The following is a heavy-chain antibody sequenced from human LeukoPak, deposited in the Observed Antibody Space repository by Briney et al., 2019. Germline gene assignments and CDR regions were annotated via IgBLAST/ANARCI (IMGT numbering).Heavy chain of an antibody. J-gene: IGHJ5*02. V-gene: IGHV4-4*07. CDR2: IYTSGST. Sequence: PSETLSPTCTVSGGSISSYYWSWIRQPAGKGLEWIGRIYTSGSTNYNPSLKSRVTMSVDTSKNQFSLKLSSVTAADTAVYYCARDRLRAAAGRGGNWFDPWGQGTLVTVSS. D-gene: IGHD6-13*01. CDR1: GGSISSYY. CDR3: ARDRLRAAAGRGGNWFDP.